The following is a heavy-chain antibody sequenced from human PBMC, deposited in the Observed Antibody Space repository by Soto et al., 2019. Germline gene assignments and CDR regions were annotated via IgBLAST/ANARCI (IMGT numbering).Heavy chain of an antibody. CDR2: MNPNSGNT. V-gene: IGHV1-8*01. J-gene: IGHJ6*02. D-gene: IGHD3-3*02. CDR1: GYTFTSYD. Sequence: ASVKVSCKASGYTFTSYDINWVRQATGQGLEWMGWMNPNSGNTGYAQKFQGRVTMTRNTSISTAYMELSSLRSEDTAVYYCARHFWSGYYTLPYYYYGMDVWGQGTTVTVSS. CDR3: ARHFWSGYYTLPYYYYGMDV.